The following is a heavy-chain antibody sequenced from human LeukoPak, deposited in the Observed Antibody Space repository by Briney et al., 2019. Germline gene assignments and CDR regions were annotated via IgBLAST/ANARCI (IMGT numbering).Heavy chain of an antibody. Sequence: GGSLRLSCVASGFPFSSYWMNWARQAPGKGLEWVANIREDGSEEYYADSVKGRFTISKDNAKNSLYMQMNRLRAEDTAVYYCAKHMAEWGQGTLVTVSS. J-gene: IGHJ4*02. CDR1: GFPFSSYW. CDR2: IREDGSEE. V-gene: IGHV3-7*05. D-gene: IGHD2-21*01. CDR3: AKHMAE.